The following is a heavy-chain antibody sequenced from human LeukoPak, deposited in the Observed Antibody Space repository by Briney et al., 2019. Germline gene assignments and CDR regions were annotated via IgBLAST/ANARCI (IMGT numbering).Heavy chain of an antibody. CDR2: VNPNSGGT. CDR1: GYTFTGYY. J-gene: IGHJ1*01. V-gene: IGHV1-2*02. Sequence: ASMKGSCKASGYTFTGYYMHLVRQAPGQRLEWMGWVNPNSGGTNYAQKFQGRVTMTRDTSISTAYMELSRLRSDDTAVYYCARDSYYDSSGYYSSEYFQHWGQGTLVTVSS. CDR3: ARDSYYDSSGYYSSEYFQH. D-gene: IGHD3-22*01.